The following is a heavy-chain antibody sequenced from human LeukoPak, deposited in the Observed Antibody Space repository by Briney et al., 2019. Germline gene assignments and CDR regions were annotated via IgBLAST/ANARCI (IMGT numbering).Heavy chain of an antibody. D-gene: IGHD1-14*01. V-gene: IGHV3-23*01. CDR1: GFTFRTYP. CDR2: ISDSGGGT. CDR3: AKAPRLAEVPLDY. J-gene: IGHJ4*02. Sequence: GGSLRLSCAASGFTFRTYPMTWVRQAPGKGLEWVSSISDSGGGTYYADSVKGRFTISRDNFKNTLFLQMNNLRAEDTAIYYCAKAPRLAEVPLDYWGQGTVVTVSS.